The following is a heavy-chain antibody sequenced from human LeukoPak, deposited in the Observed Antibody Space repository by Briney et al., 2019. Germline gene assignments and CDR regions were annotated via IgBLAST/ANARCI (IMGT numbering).Heavy chain of an antibody. CDR3: ARDLDRFGYSNFDY. J-gene: IGHJ4*02. Sequence: PGGSLRLSCAASGFTFSSYSMNWVRQAPGKGLEWVSSISSSSSYIYYADSVKGRFTISGDNAKNSLYLQMNSLRAEDTAVYYCARDLDRFGYSNFDYWGQGTLVTVSS. V-gene: IGHV3-21*01. CDR2: ISSSSSYI. D-gene: IGHD6-13*01. CDR1: GFTFSSYS.